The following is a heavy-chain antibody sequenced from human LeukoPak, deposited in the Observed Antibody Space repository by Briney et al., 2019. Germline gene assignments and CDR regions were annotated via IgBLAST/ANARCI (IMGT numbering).Heavy chain of an antibody. CDR1: GYTFTSYY. V-gene: IGHV1-2*04. Sequence: ASVKVSCKASGYTFTSYYMHWVRQAPGQGLEWMGWINPNSGGTNYAQKFQGWVTMTRDTSISTAYMELSRLRSDDTAVYYCAREEGSSLAYLHYWGQGTLVTVSS. CDR3: AREEGSSLAYLHY. CDR2: INPNSGGT. J-gene: IGHJ4*02. D-gene: IGHD6-13*01.